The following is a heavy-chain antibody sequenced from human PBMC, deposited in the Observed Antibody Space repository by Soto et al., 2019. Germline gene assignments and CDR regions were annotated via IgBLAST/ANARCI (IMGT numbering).Heavy chain of an antibody. CDR1: GFTFSSYA. CDR2: ISYDGSNK. V-gene: IGHV3-30*01. CDR3: ARVVLVAASPNYHSGMAV. D-gene: IGHD6-6*01. J-gene: IGHJ6*02. Sequence: GGSLRLSCAASGFTFSSYAMNWVRQAPGKGLEWVAVISYDGSNKYYADSVKGRFTISRDNSKNTLYLQMNSLRAEDTAVYYCARVVLVAASPNYHSGMAVWGQGTTVTVS.